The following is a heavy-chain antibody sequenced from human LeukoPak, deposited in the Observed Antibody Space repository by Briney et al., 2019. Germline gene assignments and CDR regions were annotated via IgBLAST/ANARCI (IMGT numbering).Heavy chain of an antibody. J-gene: IGHJ4*02. Sequence: SETLSLTCTVSGGSISSSTYYWSWVRQPAGKGLEWIGRIYVSGSTNYNPSLKSRVTISLDKSKNQFSLKVTSVTAADTAVYYCAKLFGSSSWRTGVYYFDYWGQGTLVTVSS. D-gene: IGHD6-13*01. V-gene: IGHV4-61*02. CDR2: IYVSGST. CDR1: GGSISSSTYY. CDR3: AKLFGSSSWRTGVYYFDY.